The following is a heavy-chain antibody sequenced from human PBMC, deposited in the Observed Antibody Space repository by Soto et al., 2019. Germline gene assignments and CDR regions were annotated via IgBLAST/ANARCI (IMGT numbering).Heavy chain of an antibody. CDR1: GGSISSYY. CDR3: ARDFGPTYYDFWSGSYYYYGMDV. D-gene: IGHD3-3*01. J-gene: IGHJ6*02. CDR2: IYYSGST. V-gene: IGHV4-59*01. Sequence: SETLSLTCTVPGGSISSYYWSWIRQPPGKGLEWIGYIYYSGSTNYNPSLKSRVTISVDTSKNQFSLKLSSVTAADTAVYYCARDFGPTYYDFWSGSYYYYGMDVWGQGTTVTVS.